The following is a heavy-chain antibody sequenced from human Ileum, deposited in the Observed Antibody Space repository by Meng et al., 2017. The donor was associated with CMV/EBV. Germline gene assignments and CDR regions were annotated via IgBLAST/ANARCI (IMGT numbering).Heavy chain of an antibody. CDR2: IYTSGTT. CDR1: GGSISNYY. Sequence: QVQLDESGPGLVKTSETLSPPCYVSGGSISNYYGSWIRQPAGKGLEWIAHIYTSGTTNYNPSLKSRVTMSVDTSRNQFSLKLTSVTAADTAVYYCARNYGSGNWNFFHYWGQGTLVTVSS. V-gene: IGHV4-4*07. D-gene: IGHD3-10*01. CDR3: ARNYGSGNWNFFHY. J-gene: IGHJ4*02.